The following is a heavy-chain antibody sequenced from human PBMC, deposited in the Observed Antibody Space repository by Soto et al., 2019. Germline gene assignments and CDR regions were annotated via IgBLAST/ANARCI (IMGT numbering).Heavy chain of an antibody. CDR1: GYSFTDYH. D-gene: IGHD2-8*01. J-gene: IGHJ6*02. Sequence: GASVKVSCKASGYSFTDYHIHWVRQAPGQGLEWLGRINPKSGVTSTAQKFQGWVTMTTDTSISTASMELTRLTSDDTAIYYCARGDSTDCSIGVCSFFYNHDMDVWGQGTTVTVSS. CDR3: ARGDSTDCSIGVCSFFYNHDMDV. V-gene: IGHV1-2*04. CDR2: INPKSGVT.